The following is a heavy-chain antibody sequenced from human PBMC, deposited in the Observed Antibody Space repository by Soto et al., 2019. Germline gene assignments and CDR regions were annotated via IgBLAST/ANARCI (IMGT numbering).Heavy chain of an antibody. D-gene: IGHD3-3*01. V-gene: IGHV3-43*01. J-gene: IGHJ6*02. Sequence: GGSLRLSCAASGFRFDDYNMHWVRQAPGKGLEWVSLITRNGGNTYYADSVKGRFTISRDGTTQSVSLQMTGLKREDTGLYYCARETLSFGSALDVWGQGTTVTV. CDR1: GFRFDDYN. CDR2: ITRNGGNT. CDR3: ARETLSFGSALDV.